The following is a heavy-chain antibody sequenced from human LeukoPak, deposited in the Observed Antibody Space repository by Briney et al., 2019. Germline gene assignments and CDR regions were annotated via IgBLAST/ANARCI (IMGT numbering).Heavy chain of an antibody. D-gene: IGHD3-10*01. CDR3: AKRGPGNGFDI. CDR2: IGASGTIT. CDR1: GFTFSSYA. J-gene: IGHJ3*02. Sequence: GGSLRLSCAASGFTFSSYAMSWVRQAPGKGLEWVSGIGASGTITDYADSVKGRFTISRDNSKNTLYLQMNTLRAEDTAVYYCAKRGPGNGFDIWGQGTTVTVSS. V-gene: IGHV3-23*01.